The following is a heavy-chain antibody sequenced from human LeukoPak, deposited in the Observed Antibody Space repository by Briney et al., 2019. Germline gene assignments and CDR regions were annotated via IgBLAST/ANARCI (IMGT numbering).Heavy chain of an antibody. CDR3: AKLAKYFYGSETYYFFEH. Sequence: GGSLRLSCAASGFSFTTYWMGWVRQAPGKGLEWVANIKQDGTEKYYVDSVKGRFTISRDNAKNSLYLQMNSLRVEDTAVYCCAKLAKYFYGSETYYFFEHWGQGTPVTASS. CDR1: GFSFTTYW. V-gene: IGHV3-7*01. J-gene: IGHJ4*02. D-gene: IGHD3-10*01. CDR2: IKQDGTEK.